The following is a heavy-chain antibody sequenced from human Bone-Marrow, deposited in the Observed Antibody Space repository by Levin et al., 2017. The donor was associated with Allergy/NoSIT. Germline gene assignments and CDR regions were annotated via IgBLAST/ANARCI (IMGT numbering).Heavy chain of an antibody. CDR1: GFTFDNYA. D-gene: IGHD6-13*01. Sequence: SLKISCAASGFTFDNYAMHWVRQAPGKGLEWVSGISWNGGHIGYADSVRGRFTISRDNAKNSLYLQMNSLRAEDTALYYCAKDTEAGAQATSCFDYWGQGTLVTVSS. J-gene: IGHJ4*02. CDR2: ISWNGGHI. CDR3: AKDTEAGAQATSCFDY. V-gene: IGHV3-9*01.